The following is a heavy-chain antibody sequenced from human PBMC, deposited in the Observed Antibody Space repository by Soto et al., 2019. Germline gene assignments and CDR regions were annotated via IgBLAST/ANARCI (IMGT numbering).Heavy chain of an antibody. V-gene: IGHV3-30-3*01. CDR2: ISYDGSNK. Sequence: GGSLRLSCAASGFTFSSYAMHWVRQAPGKGLEWVAVISYDGSNKYYADSVKGRFTISRDNSKNTLYLQMNSLRAEDTAVYYCARVCCPYSGSYYGAYFDYWGQGTLVTVSS. D-gene: IGHD1-26*01. CDR3: ARVCCPYSGSYYGAYFDY. CDR1: GFTFSSYA. J-gene: IGHJ4*02.